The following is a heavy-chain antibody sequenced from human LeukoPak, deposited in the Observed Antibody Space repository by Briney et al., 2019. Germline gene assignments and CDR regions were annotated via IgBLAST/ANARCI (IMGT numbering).Heavy chain of an antibody. D-gene: IGHD6-13*01. CDR2: ISSSGSTI. CDR1: GFTFSDYY. J-gene: IGHJ4*02. Sequence: GGSLRLSCAASGFTFSDYYMSWIRQAPGKGLEWVSYISSSGSTIYYADSVKGRFTISRDNSKNTLYLQMNSLRAEDTAVYYCARDRAAAGMFDYWGQGTLVPVSS. V-gene: IGHV3-11*04. CDR3: ARDRAAAGMFDY.